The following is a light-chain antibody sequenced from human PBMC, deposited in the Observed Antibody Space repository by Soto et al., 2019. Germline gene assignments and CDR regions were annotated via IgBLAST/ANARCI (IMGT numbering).Light chain of an antibody. CDR1: QSIHSW. CDR2: DAS. V-gene: IGKV1-5*01. CDR3: QQYHTYSYS. Sequence: DILMTQSPSALSASVGDSVTITCRASQSIHSWVAWYQQKPGKAPKRLIYDASTLEGGVSSRFGGSGAGTEFTLTISSLQPDDFATYYCQQYHTYSYSFGQGTKLEIK. J-gene: IGKJ2*01.